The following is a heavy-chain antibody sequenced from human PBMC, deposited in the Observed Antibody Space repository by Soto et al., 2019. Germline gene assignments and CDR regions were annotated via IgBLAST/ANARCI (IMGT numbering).Heavy chain of an antibody. CDR2: ISGSGGST. D-gene: IGHD3-16*02. V-gene: IGHV3-23*01. J-gene: IGHJ4*02. CDR3: AKDSVITFGGVIGISFDY. Sequence: PGGSLRLSCAASGFTFSSYAMSWVRQAPGKGLEWVSAISGSGGSTYYADSVKGRFTISRDNSKNTLYLQMNSLRAEDTAVYYCAKDSVITFGGVIGISFDYWGQGTLVTVSS. CDR1: GFTFSSYA.